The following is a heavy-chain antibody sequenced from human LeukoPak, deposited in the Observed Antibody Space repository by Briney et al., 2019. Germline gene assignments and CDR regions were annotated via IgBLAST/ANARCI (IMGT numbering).Heavy chain of an antibody. V-gene: IGHV1-69*05. D-gene: IGHD6-13*01. CDR2: IIPIFGTA. CDR3: PSGAAAGYFDY. Sequence: SVKVSCKASGGTFSSYAISWVRQAPGQGLEWMRGIIPIFGTANYAQKFQGRVTITTDESTSTAYMELSSLRSEDTAVYYCPSGAAAGYFDYWGQGTLVTVSS. CDR1: GGTFSSYA. J-gene: IGHJ4*02.